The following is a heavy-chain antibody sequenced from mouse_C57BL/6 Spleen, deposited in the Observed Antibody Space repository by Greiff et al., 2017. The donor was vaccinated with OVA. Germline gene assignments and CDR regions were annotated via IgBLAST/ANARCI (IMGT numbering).Heavy chain of an antibody. V-gene: IGHV1-80*01. CDR3: ARRDSNYGFDY. J-gene: IGHJ2*01. Sequence: VQLQQSGAELVKPGASVKISCKASGYAFSSYWMNWVKQRPGKGLEWIGQIYPGDGDTNYNGKFKGKATLTADKSSSTAYMQLSSLTSEDSAVYFCARRDSNYGFDYWGQGTTLTVSS. CDR2: IYPGDGDT. CDR1: GYAFSSYW. D-gene: IGHD2-5*01.